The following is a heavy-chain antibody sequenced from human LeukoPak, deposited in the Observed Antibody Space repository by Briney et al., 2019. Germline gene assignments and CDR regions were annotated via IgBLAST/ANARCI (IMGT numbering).Heavy chain of an antibody. D-gene: IGHD1-1*01. Sequence: SETLSLTCTVSGYSISSGYYWGWIRQPPGKGLEWIGSIYHSGSTYYNPSLKSRVTISVDTPKNQFSLKLSSVTAADTAVYYCARFWTRFDPWGQGTLVTVSS. CDR1: GYSISSGYY. CDR3: ARFWTRFDP. CDR2: IYHSGST. V-gene: IGHV4-38-2*02. J-gene: IGHJ5*02.